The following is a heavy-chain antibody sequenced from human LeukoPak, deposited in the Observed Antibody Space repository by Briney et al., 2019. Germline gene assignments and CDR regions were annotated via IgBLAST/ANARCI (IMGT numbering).Heavy chain of an antibody. V-gene: IGHV1-2*02. J-gene: IGHJ3*02. Sequence: ASVKVSCKASGYTFTGYYMHWVRQAPGQGLEWMGWINPNSGGTNYAQKFQGRVTMTRDTSISTAYMELSRLRSEDTAVYYCARDRRPELTGHSDAFDIWGQGTMVTVSS. D-gene: IGHD7-27*01. CDR2: INPNSGGT. CDR3: ARDRRPELTGHSDAFDI. CDR1: GYTFTGYY.